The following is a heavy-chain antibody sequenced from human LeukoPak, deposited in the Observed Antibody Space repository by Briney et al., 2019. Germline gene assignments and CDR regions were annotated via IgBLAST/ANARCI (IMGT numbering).Heavy chain of an antibody. D-gene: IGHD6-13*01. CDR1: GFTFSGYA. Sequence: GGSLRLSCAASGFTFSGYAMSWVRQAPGKGLEWVSAISGSGGSTYYADSVKGRFTISRDNSKNTLYLQMNSLRAEDTAVYYCAKGWSRQPQVQDYWRQGTLVTVSS. CDR3: AKGWSRQPQVQDY. CDR2: ISGSGGST. J-gene: IGHJ4*02. V-gene: IGHV3-23*01.